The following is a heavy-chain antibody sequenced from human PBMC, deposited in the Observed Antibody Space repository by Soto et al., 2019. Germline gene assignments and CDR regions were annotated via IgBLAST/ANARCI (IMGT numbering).Heavy chain of an antibody. J-gene: IGHJ6*02. CDR2: ISSSSSYI. Sequence: GGSLRLSCAASGFTFSSYSMNWVRQAPGKGLEWVSSISSSSSYIYYADSVKGRFTISRDNAKNSLYLQMNSLRAEDTAVYYCARPNKFLPLGIDVWGQGTPVTVSS. V-gene: IGHV3-21*01. D-gene: IGHD3-3*02. CDR3: ARPNKFLPLGIDV. CDR1: GFTFSSYS.